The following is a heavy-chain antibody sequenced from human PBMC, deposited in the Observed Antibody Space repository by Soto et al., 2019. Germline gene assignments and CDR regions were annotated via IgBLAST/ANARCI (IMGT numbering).Heavy chain of an antibody. D-gene: IGHD2-2*01. Sequence: QVQLVQSGAEVKKPGSSVKVSCKASGGTFSSYVISWVRQAPGQGLEWMGGIIPMFEKTTYAQRFQGRVTSTADESTSTAYTELSSLRSEDTAFYFFSYSSSTLGFDFWGQGTLVTVSS. CDR2: IIPMFEKT. J-gene: IGHJ4*02. CDR1: GGTFSSYV. V-gene: IGHV1-69*01. CDR3: SYSSSTLGFDF.